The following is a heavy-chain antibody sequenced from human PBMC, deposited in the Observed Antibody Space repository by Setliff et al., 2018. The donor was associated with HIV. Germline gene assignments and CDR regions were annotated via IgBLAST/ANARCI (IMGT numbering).Heavy chain of an antibody. D-gene: IGHD4-17*01. CDR2: IHSSGST. J-gene: IGHJ3*02. CDR1: GDSISSGSYY. V-gene: IGHV4-61*01. CDR3: ATLRRDHDSYGEYRDDVFDI. Sequence: SETLSLTCTVSGDSISSGSYYWSWIRQPPGKGLEWIGNIHSSGSTDYSPSLKSRVTISADTSKNQVSLKLTSVTAADTAVYYCATLRRDHDSYGEYRDDVFDIWGQGTMVTVSS.